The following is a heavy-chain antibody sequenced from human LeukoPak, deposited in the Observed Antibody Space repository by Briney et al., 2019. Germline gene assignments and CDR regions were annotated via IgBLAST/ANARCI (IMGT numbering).Heavy chain of an antibody. CDR3: ARSGPVVAALRNWFDP. CDR1: GHTFTGYY. J-gene: IGHJ5*02. CDR2: INPNSGAT. Sequence: ASVRVSCKASGHTFTGYYMHWVRQAPGQGLEWMGWINPNSGATNYAQKFQGRVTMTRDTSISTAYMDLSRLRSDDTAVYYCARSGPVVAALRNWFDPWGQGTLVTVSS. D-gene: IGHD2-15*01. V-gene: IGHV1-2*02.